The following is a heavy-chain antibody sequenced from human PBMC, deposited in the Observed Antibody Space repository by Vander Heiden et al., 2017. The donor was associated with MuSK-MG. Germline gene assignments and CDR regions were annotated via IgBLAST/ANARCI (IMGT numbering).Heavy chain of an antibody. CDR3: ARIDADSSSSYLFDY. Sequence: QLQLQESGPGLVKPSETLSLTSISSSSYYWGWIRQPPGKGLEWIGSIYYSGSTYYNPSLKSRVTISVDTSKNQFSLKLSSVTAADTAVYYCARIDADSSSSYLFDYWGQGTLVTVSS. CDR1: ISSSSYY. CDR2: IYYSGST. J-gene: IGHJ4*02. V-gene: IGHV4-39*01. D-gene: IGHD6-13*01.